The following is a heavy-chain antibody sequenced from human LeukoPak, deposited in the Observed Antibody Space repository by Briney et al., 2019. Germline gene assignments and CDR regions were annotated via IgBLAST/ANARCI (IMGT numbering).Heavy chain of an antibody. CDR1: GFSFRSYA. D-gene: IGHD3-10*01. CDR2: ISRSGNTT. CDR3: ARITMVRGVSVEDY. Sequence: GGSLRLSCTASGFSFRSYAMHWVRQAPGKGLEYVSAISRSGNTTYYADSVKGRFTISRDNSKNTLYLQMNSLRAEDTAVYYCARITMVRGVSVEDYWGQGTLVTVSS. J-gene: IGHJ4*02. V-gene: IGHV3-64*02.